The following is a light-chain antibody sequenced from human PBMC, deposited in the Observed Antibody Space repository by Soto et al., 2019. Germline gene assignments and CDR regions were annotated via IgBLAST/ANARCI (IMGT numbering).Light chain of an antibody. V-gene: IGKV1-39*01. CDR3: QQSLSTPRIT. CDR2: AAS. J-gene: IGKJ5*01. Sequence: DIQMTQSPSSLSASVGDIVTITCRASQNINNFLNWYQQKPGKAPKLLIYAASNLQSGVPSRFSGSGSGTDFTLTISSLQPEDFSTYYCQQSLSTPRITFGQGTRLEIK. CDR1: QNINNF.